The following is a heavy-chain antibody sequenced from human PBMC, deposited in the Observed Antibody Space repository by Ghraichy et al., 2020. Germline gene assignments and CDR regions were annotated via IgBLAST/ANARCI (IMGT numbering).Heavy chain of an antibody. D-gene: IGHD1-1*01. CDR3: ARGGLDVTNRNDHQYGMDV. Sequence: LSLTCAASEFTFSSYWMHWVRQAPGKGLVWVSRINSDGGSASYSDSVKGRFTISRDNAKNTLHLEMSSLRAEDTAVFYCARGGLDVTNRNDHQYGMDVCGQGTTVTVSS. CDR1: EFTFSSYW. V-gene: IGHV3-74*01. CDR2: INSDGGSA. J-gene: IGHJ6*02.